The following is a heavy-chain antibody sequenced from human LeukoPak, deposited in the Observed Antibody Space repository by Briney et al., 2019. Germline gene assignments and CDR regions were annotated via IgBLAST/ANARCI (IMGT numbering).Heavy chain of an antibody. V-gene: IGHV3-72*01. CDR1: GFTFSDHY. Sequence: PGGSLRLSCAASGFTFSDHYMDWARHAPGKGLEWVGQTKNKAHRYTTKYPASVKGRFSTSRDDSKNSLYLQMNSLKTEDTAVYYCASWLSGYPSWGQGTLVTVSP. D-gene: IGHD3-9*01. J-gene: IGHJ5*02. CDR2: TKNKAHRYTT. CDR3: ASWLSGYPS.